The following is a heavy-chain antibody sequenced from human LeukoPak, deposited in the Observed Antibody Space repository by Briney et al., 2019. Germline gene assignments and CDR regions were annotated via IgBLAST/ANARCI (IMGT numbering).Heavy chain of an antibody. D-gene: IGHD2-15*01. CDR2: INPNGGGT. J-gene: IGHJ5*02. CDR3: ARDTCNGGRCFNWFDP. V-gene: IGHV1-2*02. CDR1: GYTFTDYY. Sequence: ASVKVSCKASGYTFTDYYMHWVRQDPGQGLEWMGWINPNGGGTNYAQNFQGRVTMTRDTSISTAYMELSSLRSDDTAVYYCARDTCNGGRCFNWFDPWGQGTLVTVSS.